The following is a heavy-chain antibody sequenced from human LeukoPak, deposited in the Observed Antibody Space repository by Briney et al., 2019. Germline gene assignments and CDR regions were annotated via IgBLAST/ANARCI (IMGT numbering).Heavy chain of an antibody. CDR3: ASAKYYDFWSGYLGGYYFDY. CDR1: GFTFSSYW. J-gene: IGHJ4*02. CDR2: IKQGGSEK. V-gene: IGHV3-7*01. D-gene: IGHD3-3*01. Sequence: GGSLRLSCAASGFTFSSYWMSWVRQAPGKGLEWVANIKQGGSEKYYVDSVKGRFTISRDNAKNSLYLQMNSLRAEDKAVYYCASAKYYDFWSGYLGGYYFDYWGQGTLVTVSS.